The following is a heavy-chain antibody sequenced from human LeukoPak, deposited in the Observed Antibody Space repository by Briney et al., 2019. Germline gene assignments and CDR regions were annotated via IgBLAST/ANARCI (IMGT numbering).Heavy chain of an antibody. CDR1: GFTFSNYA. V-gene: IGHV3-23*01. Sequence: GGSLRLSCAASGFTFSNYAMSWVRQAPGKGLEWVSAISGSGGSTYYADSVKGRFTISRDNSKNTLYLQMNSLRAEDTAVYYCASHTVALDYYYYGMDVWGQGTTVTVSS. J-gene: IGHJ6*02. D-gene: IGHD5-12*01. CDR3: ASHTVALDYYYYGMDV. CDR2: ISGSGGST.